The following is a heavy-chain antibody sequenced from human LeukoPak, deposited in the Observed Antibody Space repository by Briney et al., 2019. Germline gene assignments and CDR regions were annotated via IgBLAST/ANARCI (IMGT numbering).Heavy chain of an antibody. V-gene: IGHV4-39*01. CDR3: ASRNDILTGYVFDF. Sequence: SETLSLTCTVSGGSVSSSIYYWGWIRQPPGTGLEWIGSIYYSGSTSYNPSLKSRVTISVDTSKNQFSLKLTSVTAAATAVYYCASRNDILTGYVFDFWGQGTLVTVSS. CDR2: IYYSGST. CDR1: GGSVSSSIYY. J-gene: IGHJ4*02. D-gene: IGHD3-9*01.